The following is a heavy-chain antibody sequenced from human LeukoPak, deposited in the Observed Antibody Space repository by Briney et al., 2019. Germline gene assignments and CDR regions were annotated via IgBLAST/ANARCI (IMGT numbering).Heavy chain of an antibody. CDR3: ARGSSNSGSYYNWFDP. D-gene: IGHD1-26*01. CDR2: IYGSSTYI. CDR1: GFTFSSYS. J-gene: IGHJ5*02. V-gene: IGHV3-21*01. Sequence: GGSLRLSCAASGFTFSSYSMNWVRQAPGKGLEWVSSIYGSSTYIYYADSVKGRFTISRDNSQNSLYLQMNSLRAEDTAVYYCARGSSNSGSYYNWFDPWGQGTLVTVSS.